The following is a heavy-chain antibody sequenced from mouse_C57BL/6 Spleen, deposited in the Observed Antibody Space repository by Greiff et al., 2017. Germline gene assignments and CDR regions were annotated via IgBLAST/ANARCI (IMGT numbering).Heavy chain of an antibody. CDR1: GYTFTDYY. Sequence: EVQLQQSGPELVKPGASVKISCKASGYTFTDYYMNWVKQSHGKSLEWIGDINPNNGGTSYNQKFKGKATLTVDKSSSTAYMELRSLTSEDSAVYYCARGGIYYGSRGGNYFDYWGQGTTLTVSS. J-gene: IGHJ2*01. V-gene: IGHV1-26*01. CDR2: INPNNGGT. CDR3: ARGGIYYGSRGGNYFDY. D-gene: IGHD1-1*01.